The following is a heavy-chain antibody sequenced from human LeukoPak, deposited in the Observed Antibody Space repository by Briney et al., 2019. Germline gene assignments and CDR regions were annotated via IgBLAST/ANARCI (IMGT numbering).Heavy chain of an antibody. CDR3: AGKSVNYAGWFDP. Sequence: GGPVKVPCKASGYSFTTYAMNWVRQAPGRGLEWMGWINTDTGNPTYAQGFTGRFVFSLDTSVSPAYLQSSRLTAEYTAVYYVAGKSVNYAGWFDPWGQGTLVTVSS. CDR2: INTDTGNP. V-gene: IGHV7-4-1*02. CDR1: GYSFTTYA. D-gene: IGHD1-7*01. J-gene: IGHJ5*02.